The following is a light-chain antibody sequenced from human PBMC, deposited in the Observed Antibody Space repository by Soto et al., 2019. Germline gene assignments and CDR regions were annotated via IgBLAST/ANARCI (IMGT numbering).Light chain of an antibody. V-gene: IGLV1-44*01. CDR3: AAWDDTLNGPL. J-gene: IGLJ2*01. CDR2: ATN. Sequence: QSVLTQPPSASGTPGQTVTISCSGRRSNVGRNAVSWYQQVPGMAPKLLVFATNKRPSGVPDRFSGSASGASASLAISGLPSEDEADYYCAAWDDTLNGPLFGGGTKVTVL. CDR1: RSNVGRNA.